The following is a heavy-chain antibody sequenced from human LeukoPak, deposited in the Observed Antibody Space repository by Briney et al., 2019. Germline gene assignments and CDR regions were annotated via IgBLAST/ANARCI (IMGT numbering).Heavy chain of an antibody. V-gene: IGHV3-74*01. Sequence: GSLRLSCAASGFTFSSYWMHWVRQAPGKGLVWVSRINSDGSSTSYADSVKGRFTISRDNAKNTLYLQMNSLRAEDTAVYYCARAHIVGATTLDYWGQGTLVTVSS. D-gene: IGHD1-26*01. CDR1: GFTFSSYW. CDR3: ARAHIVGATTLDY. CDR2: INSDGSST. J-gene: IGHJ4*02.